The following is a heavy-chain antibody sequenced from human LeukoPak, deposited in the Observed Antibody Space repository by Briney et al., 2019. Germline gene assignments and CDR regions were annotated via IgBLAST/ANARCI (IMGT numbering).Heavy chain of an antibody. CDR2: ISYDGSNK. V-gene: IGHV3-30*18. CDR3: VKEGWIQLDGMDV. D-gene: IGHD5-18*01. J-gene: IGHJ6*02. CDR1: GFTFSGYG. Sequence: GRSLRLSCAASGFTFSGYGMHWVRQAPGKGLEWVAVISYDGSNKYFADSVKGRFTISRDNSKNTLYLQMSSLRAEDTAVYYCVKEGWIQLDGMDVWGQGTTVTVSS.